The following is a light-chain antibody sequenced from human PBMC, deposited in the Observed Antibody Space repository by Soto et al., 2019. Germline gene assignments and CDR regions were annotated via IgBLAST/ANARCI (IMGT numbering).Light chain of an antibody. CDR1: QSVSTN. CDR3: QQYNNWPPWT. V-gene: IGKV3-15*01. CDR2: GAS. J-gene: IGKJ1*01. Sequence: RVMTQSPATLSLSPGERDTLSCRASQSVSTNVAWYQQKPGQAPRLLIYGASTRATDIPARFSGSGSGTDFTLTISSLQSEDFAVYYCQQYNNWPPWTFGQGTKVEVK.